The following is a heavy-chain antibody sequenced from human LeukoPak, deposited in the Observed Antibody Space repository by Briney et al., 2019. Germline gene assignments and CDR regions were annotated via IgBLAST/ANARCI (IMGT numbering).Heavy chain of an antibody. J-gene: IGHJ6*02. V-gene: IGHV1-18*01. CDR3: ARVVYDILTGYYNPPHYYYYYGMDV. Sequence: ASVKVSCKASGYTFTSYGISWVRQAPGQGLEWMGWISAYNGNTNYAQELQGRVTMTTDTSTSTAYMELRSLRSDDTAVYYCARVVYDILTGYYNPPHYYYYYGMDVWGRGTTVTVSS. D-gene: IGHD3-9*01. CDR2: ISAYNGNT. CDR1: GYTFTSYG.